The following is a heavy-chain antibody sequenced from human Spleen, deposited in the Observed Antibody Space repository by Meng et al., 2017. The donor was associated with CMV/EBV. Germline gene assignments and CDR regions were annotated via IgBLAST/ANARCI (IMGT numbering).Heavy chain of an antibody. CDR2: IYYSGTT. CDR3: ARHLLEWLFGPTSPVYYYYGMDV. CDR1: GASISSGYY. J-gene: IGHJ6*02. Sequence: SETLSLTCTVSGASISSGYYWGWIRQPPGKGLQWIGRIYYSGTTQYNPSLKSRVTISVDTSKNQFSLKLSSVTAADTAVYYCARHLLEWLFGPTSPVYYYYGMDVWGQGTTVTVSS. V-gene: IGHV4-38-2*02. D-gene: IGHD3-3*01.